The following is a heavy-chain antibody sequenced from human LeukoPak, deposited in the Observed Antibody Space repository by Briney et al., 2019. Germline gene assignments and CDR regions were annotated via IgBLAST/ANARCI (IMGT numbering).Heavy chain of an antibody. V-gene: IGHV3-21*01. J-gene: IGHJ3*02. D-gene: IGHD3-22*01. CDR3: AKDLIPIVVVIHDAFDI. CDR1: GFTFSNYG. Sequence: PGGSLRLSCAASGFTFSNYGMHWVRQAPGKGLEWVSSISSSSSYIYYADSVKGRFTISRDNAKNSLYLQMNSLRAEDTAVYYCAKDLIPIVVVIHDAFDIWGQGTMVTVSS. CDR2: ISSSSSYI.